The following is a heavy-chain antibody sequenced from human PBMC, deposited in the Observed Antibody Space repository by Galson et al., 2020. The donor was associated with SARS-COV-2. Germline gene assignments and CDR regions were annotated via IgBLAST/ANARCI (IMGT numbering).Heavy chain of an antibody. CDR2: IRAEGDA. CDR1: AFVFSNDP. CDR3: ARDTYYGFDY. Sequence: GGSLRLSCAASAFVFSNDPMNWVRQAPGKGLEWISNIRAEGDAYYADSVKGRFISSRDNAKNSLYLQLNSLRVEDTAVYYCARDTYYGFDYWGQGILVTVSS. D-gene: IGHD3-10*01. J-gene: IGHJ4*02. V-gene: IGHV3-21*06.